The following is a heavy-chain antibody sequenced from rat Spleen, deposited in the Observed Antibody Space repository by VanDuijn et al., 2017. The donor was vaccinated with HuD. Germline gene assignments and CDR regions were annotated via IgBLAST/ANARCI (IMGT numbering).Heavy chain of an antibody. J-gene: IGHJ2*01. CDR2: INSAGST. CDR1: GHSITSSYR. Sequence: EVQLQESGPGLVKPSQSLSLTCSVTGHSITSSYRWNWIRKFPGNKLEWMGYINSAGSTNYNPSLKSRISITRDTSKNQFFLQVNSLTTEDTAIYFCVRYTAAFSFDYWGQGVMVTVSS. CDR3: VRYTAAFSFDY. D-gene: IGHD1-2*01. V-gene: IGHV3-3*01.